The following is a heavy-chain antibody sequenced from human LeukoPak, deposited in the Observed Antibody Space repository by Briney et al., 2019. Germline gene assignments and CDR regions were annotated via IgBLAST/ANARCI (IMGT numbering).Heavy chain of an antibody. CDR1: GGSISSRNW. Sequence: SETLSLTCAVSGGSISSRNWWSWVRQPPGKGLGWIGEIYHSGSTNYNPSLKTRVTISVDKSKNQFSLKLSSVTAADTAVYYCARASHDYGDYSHFDYWGQGTLVTVSS. J-gene: IGHJ4*02. CDR3: ARASHDYGDYSHFDY. V-gene: IGHV4-4*02. D-gene: IGHD4-17*01. CDR2: IYHSGST.